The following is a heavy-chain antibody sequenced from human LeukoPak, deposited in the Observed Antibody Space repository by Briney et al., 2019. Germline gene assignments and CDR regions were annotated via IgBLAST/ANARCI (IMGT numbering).Heavy chain of an antibody. CDR3: ATVRPYYYDSSGYFDY. V-gene: IGHV1-24*01. CDR2: FDPEDGET. J-gene: IGHJ4*02. Sequence: ASVKVSCEVSGYTLTELSMHWVRQAPGKGLEWMGGFDPEDGETIYAQKFQGRVTMTEDTSTDTAYMELSSLRSEDTAVYYCATVRPYYYDSSGYFDYWGQGTLVTVSS. D-gene: IGHD3-22*01. CDR1: GYTLTELS.